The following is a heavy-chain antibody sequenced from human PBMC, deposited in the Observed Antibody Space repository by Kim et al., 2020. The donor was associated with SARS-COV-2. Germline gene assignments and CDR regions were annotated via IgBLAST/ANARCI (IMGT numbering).Heavy chain of an antibody. V-gene: IGHV4-39*01. CDR2: IYYSGST. CDR1: GGSISSSSYY. Sequence: SETLSLTCTVSGGSISSSSYYWGWIRQPPGKGLEWIGSIYYSGSTYYNPSLKSRVTISVDTSKNQFSLKLSSVTAADTAVYYCARQITFGGVIVIPYYFDYCGQGTLLTVSS. CDR3: ARQITFGGVIVIPYYFDY. J-gene: IGHJ4*02. D-gene: IGHD3-16*02.